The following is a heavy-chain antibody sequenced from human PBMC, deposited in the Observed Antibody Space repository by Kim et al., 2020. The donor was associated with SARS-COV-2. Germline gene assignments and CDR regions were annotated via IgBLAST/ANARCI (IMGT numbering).Heavy chain of an antibody. CDR3: AGDVGNGDYGDY. Sequence: SYAQKFQGGVTMARDTSTSTVYMELSSLRSEDTAVYYCAGDVGNGDYGDYWGQGTLVTVSS. V-gene: IGHV1-46*01. D-gene: IGHD4-17*01. J-gene: IGHJ4*02.